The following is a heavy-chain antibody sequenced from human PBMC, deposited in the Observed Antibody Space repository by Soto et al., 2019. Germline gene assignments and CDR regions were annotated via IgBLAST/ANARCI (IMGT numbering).Heavy chain of an antibody. V-gene: IGHV5-51*01. CDR1: GYSFTSYW. CDR2: IYPGDSDT. Sequence: GESLKISCKGSGYSFTSYWIGWVRQMPGKGLEWMGIIYPGDSDTRYSPSFQGQVTISADKSISTAYLQWSSLKASDTAMYYCARLYTGYSSGWYGEYFDYWGQGTLVTVSS. CDR3: ARLYTGYSSGWYGEYFDY. D-gene: IGHD6-19*01. J-gene: IGHJ4*02.